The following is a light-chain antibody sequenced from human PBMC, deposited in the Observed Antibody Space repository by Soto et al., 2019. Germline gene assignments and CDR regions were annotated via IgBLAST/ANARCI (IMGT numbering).Light chain of an antibody. CDR1: SSDVGGYNY. V-gene: IGLV2-14*01. CDR2: EVS. CDR3: SSFTNTINRYA. J-gene: IGLJ1*01. Sequence: QSVQTQPGAVSGSPGHSIAISCTGTSSDVGGYNYVSWFQHHPGKAPKLIIYEVSYRPSGVSNRFSGSKSGDTASLTISGLQAEDEADYYCSSFTNTINRYAFGTGTKVTVL.